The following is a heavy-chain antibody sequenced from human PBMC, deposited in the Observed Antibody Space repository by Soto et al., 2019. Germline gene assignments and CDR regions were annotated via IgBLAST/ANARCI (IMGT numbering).Heavy chain of an antibody. CDR3: ARALPEAVSPLDY. V-gene: IGHV3-30-3*01. CDR1: GFTFSSYA. D-gene: IGHD3-16*01. CDR2: ISYDGSNK. J-gene: IGHJ4*02. Sequence: QVQLVESGGGVVQPGRSLRLSCAASGFTFSSYAMHWVRQAPGKGLEWVAVISYDGSNKYYADSVKGRFTISRDNSKNTLYLQMNSLRAEDTAVYYCARALPEAVSPLDYWGQGTLVTVSS.